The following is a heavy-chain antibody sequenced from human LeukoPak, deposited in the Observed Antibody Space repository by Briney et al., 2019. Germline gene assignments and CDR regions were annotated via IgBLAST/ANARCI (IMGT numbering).Heavy chain of an antibody. CDR3: AREDYYGSGNYVAWGGGFDV. J-gene: IGHJ6*02. Sequence: PGGSLRLSCAASGFPLSSYWMTWVRQAPGKGLEWVANIKQDGGEKYTISRDNAKNSVYLQMNSLRAEDTAVYYCAREDYYGSGNYVAWGGGFDVWGQGTTVTVSS. CDR1: GFPLSSYW. CDR2: IKQDGGEK. V-gene: IGHV3-7*01. D-gene: IGHD3-10*01.